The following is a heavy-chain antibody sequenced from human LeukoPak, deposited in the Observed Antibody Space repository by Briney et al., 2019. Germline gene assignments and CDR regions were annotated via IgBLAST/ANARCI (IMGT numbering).Heavy chain of an antibody. Sequence: SETLSLTCTVSGGSISSSSYYWGWIRQPPGKGLEWIGSIYYSGSTYYNPSLKSRVTISVDTSKNQFSLKLSSVTAADTAVYCCARAIAVAGTFIYYYYYMDVWGKGTTVTISS. CDR3: ARAIAVAGTFIYYYYYMDV. CDR1: GGSISSSSYY. D-gene: IGHD6-19*01. V-gene: IGHV4-39*07. CDR2: IYYSGST. J-gene: IGHJ6*03.